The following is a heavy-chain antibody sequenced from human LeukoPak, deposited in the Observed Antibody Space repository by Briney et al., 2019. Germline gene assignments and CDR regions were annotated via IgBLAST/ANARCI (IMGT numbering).Heavy chain of an antibody. CDR1: GYTFTGYY. Sequence: ASVKVSCKASGYTFTGYYMHWVRQAPGRGLEWMGRINPNSGGTNYAQKFQGRVTMTRDTSISTAYMELSRLRSDDTAVYYCVRGVGSTSRNWFDPWGQGTLVTVSS. CDR3: VRGVGSTSRNWFDP. J-gene: IGHJ5*02. V-gene: IGHV1-2*06. D-gene: IGHD2-2*01. CDR2: INPNSGGT.